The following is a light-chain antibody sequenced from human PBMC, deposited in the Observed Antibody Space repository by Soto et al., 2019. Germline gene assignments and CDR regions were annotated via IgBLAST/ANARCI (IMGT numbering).Light chain of an antibody. CDR3: QEYKNWPSIT. J-gene: IGKJ5*01. CDR2: GAS. CDR1: QSVRSN. V-gene: IGKV3-15*01. Sequence: EIVLTQSPATLSLSPGERATLSCRASQSVRSNLAWYQQKPGQAPRLLIYGASTRATGIPARFSGSGSGTDFTLAISSLQSEDFAVYYCQEYKNWPSITFGQGTRLEIK.